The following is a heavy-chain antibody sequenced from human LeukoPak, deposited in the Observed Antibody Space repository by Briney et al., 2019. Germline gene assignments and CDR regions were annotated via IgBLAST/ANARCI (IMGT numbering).Heavy chain of an antibody. CDR3: ARATNYDCWFDF. D-gene: IGHD2-21*01. J-gene: IGHJ4*02. Sequence: SETLSLTCTVSGDSISNYYWNWIRQPPGKGLEWIGNIYYKGSTNYSPSLESRVTISLDTSKNQFSLKLNFVTAADTAVYYCARATNYDCWFDFWGQGTLVTVSS. V-gene: IGHV4-59*01. CDR2: IYYKGST. CDR1: GDSISNYY.